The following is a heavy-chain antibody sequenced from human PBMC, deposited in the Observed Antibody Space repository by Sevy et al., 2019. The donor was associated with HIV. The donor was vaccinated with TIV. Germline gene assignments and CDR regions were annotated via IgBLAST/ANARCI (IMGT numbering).Heavy chain of an antibody. Sequence: GGSLRLSCAASGFTFSSYSMNWVRQAPGKGLEWVSYISSSSTIYYADSVKGRFTISRDNAKNSLYLQMNSLRAEDTAVYYCARADIVVVPAAPPRYYYYYYMDVWGKGTTVTVSS. J-gene: IGHJ6*03. D-gene: IGHD2-2*01. V-gene: IGHV3-48*01. CDR1: GFTFSSYS. CDR3: ARADIVVVPAAPPRYYYYYYMDV. CDR2: ISSSSTI.